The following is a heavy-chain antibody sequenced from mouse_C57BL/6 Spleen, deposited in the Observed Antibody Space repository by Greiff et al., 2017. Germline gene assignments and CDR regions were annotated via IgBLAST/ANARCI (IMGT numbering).Heavy chain of an antibody. V-gene: IGHV5-4*01. CDR1: GFTFSSYA. Sequence: EVKLMESGGGLVKPGGSLKLSCAASGFTFSSYAMSWVRQTPEKRLEWVATISDGGSYTYYPDNVKGRFTISRDNAKNNLYLQMSHLKSEDTAMYYCAREGVYYDYAYYFDYWGQGTTLTVSS. D-gene: IGHD2-4*01. CDR3: AREGVYYDYAYYFDY. J-gene: IGHJ2*01. CDR2: ISDGGSYT.